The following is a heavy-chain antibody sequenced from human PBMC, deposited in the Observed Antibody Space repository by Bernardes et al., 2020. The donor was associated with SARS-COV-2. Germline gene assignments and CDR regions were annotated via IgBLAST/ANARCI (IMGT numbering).Heavy chain of an antibody. V-gene: IGHV3-74*01. CDR3: AGTTNTCCDY. D-gene: IGHD2-8*01. CDR2: IGGDGSDI. Sequence: GGSLRLSCAASGITFSHYWMHWVRQTPGKVLVWVSRIGGDGSDITYADSVKGRFTISRDNAKNTLYLQMNSLRAEDSAVYYCAGTTNTCCDYWGRGTLVTVSS. CDR1: GITFSHYW. J-gene: IGHJ4*02.